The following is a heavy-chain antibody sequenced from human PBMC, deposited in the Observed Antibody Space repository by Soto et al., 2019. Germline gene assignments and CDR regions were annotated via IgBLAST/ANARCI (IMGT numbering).Heavy chain of an antibody. J-gene: IGHJ3*02. D-gene: IGHD2-2*01. V-gene: IGHV4-31*03. CDR3: ASDTHGDCISTSCFDAFDI. CDR1: GGSISSGGYY. CDR2: IYYSGST. Sequence: QVQLQESGPGLVKPSQTLSLTCTVSGGSISSGGYYWSWIRQHPGKGLEWIGYIYYSGSTYYNPSLKSRVTISVDTSKNQFSLKLSSVTAADTAVYYCASDTHGDCISTSCFDAFDIWGQGTMVTVSS.